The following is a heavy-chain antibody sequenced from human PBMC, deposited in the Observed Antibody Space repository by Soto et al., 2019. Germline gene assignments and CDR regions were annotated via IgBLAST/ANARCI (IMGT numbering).Heavy chain of an antibody. CDR3: ARCTRYCISTSCYVRYFDL. CDR1: GFTFSDYY. V-gene: IGHV3-11*01. J-gene: IGHJ2*01. CDR2: ISSSGSTI. Sequence: QVQLVESGGGLVNPGGSLRLSCAASGFTFSDYYMSWIRQAPGKGLEWVSYISSSGSTIYYADSVKGRFTISRDNAKNSLYLQMNSLRAEDTAVYYCARCTRYCISTSCYVRYFDLWGRGTLVTVSS. D-gene: IGHD2-2*01.